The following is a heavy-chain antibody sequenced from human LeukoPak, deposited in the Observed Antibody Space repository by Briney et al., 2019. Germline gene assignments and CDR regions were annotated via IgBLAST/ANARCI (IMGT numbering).Heavy chain of an antibody. D-gene: IGHD5-18*01. J-gene: IGHJ1*01. CDR2: ISTTGTTM. Sequence: GRSLRLSCAASGFTFSDFYMSWLRQTPGKGLEWVSYISTTGTTMDYADSVKGRFTISRDNAKDSLYLQMNNLGAEDTAVYYCAKGHTYGMIWGQGTLVTVSS. V-gene: IGHV3-11*01. CDR3: AKGHTYGMI. CDR1: GFTFSDFY.